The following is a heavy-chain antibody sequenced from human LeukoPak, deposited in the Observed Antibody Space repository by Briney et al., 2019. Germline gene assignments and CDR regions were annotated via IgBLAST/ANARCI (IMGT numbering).Heavy chain of an antibody. CDR3: ARKGRDGRVVVIRAFDY. CDR2: INHSGST. D-gene: IGHD3-22*01. V-gene: IGHV4-34*01. J-gene: IGHJ4*02. CDR1: GGSFSGYY. Sequence: SEILSLTCAVYGGSFSGYYWSWIRQPPGKGLEWIGEINHSGSTNYNPSLKSRVTISVDTSKNQFSLKLSSVTAADTAVYYCARKGRDGRVVVIRAFDYWGQGTLVTVSS.